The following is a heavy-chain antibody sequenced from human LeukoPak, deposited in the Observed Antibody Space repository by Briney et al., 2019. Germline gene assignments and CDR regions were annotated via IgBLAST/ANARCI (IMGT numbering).Heavy chain of an antibody. J-gene: IGHJ4*02. CDR1: GDSISDYH. CDR2: IINRGVT. Sequence: SETLSLTCTVSGDSISDYHWSWIRQPAGKGLGWVGRIINRGVTNYNPSLNSRVTISVDRSKNQFSLRLTSVTAADTAVYYCGTSEVGSSSYESYDYWGQGTQVTVPA. V-gene: IGHV4-4*07. D-gene: IGHD1-26*01. CDR3: GTSEVGSSSYESYDY.